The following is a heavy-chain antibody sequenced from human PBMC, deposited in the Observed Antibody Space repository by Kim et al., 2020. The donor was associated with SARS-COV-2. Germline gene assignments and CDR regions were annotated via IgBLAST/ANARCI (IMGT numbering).Heavy chain of an antibody. D-gene: IGHD2-2*01. V-gene: IGHV1-69*13. CDR3: ARDLRIVVVPAAMPSYYYYGMDV. Sequence: SVKVSCKASGGTFSSYAISWVRQAPGQGLEWMGGIIPIFGTANYAQKFQGRVTITADESTSTAYMELSSLRSEDTAVYYCARDLRIVVVPAAMPSYYYYGMDVWGQGTTVTVSS. J-gene: IGHJ6*02. CDR2: IIPIFGTA. CDR1: GGTFSSYA.